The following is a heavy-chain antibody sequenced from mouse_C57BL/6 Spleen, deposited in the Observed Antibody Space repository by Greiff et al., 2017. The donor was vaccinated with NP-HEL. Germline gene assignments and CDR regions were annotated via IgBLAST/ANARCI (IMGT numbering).Heavy chain of an antibody. Sequence: EVHLVESGGGLVKPGGSLKLSCAASGFTFSSYAMSWVRQTPEKRLEWVATISDGGSYTYYPDNVKGRFTISRDNAKNNLYLQMSHLKSEDTAMYYCARDRTTVGGPWFAYWGQGTLVTVSA. V-gene: IGHV5-4*01. CDR3: ARDRTTVGGPWFAY. D-gene: IGHD1-1*01. J-gene: IGHJ3*01. CDR2: ISDGGSYT. CDR1: GFTFSSYA.